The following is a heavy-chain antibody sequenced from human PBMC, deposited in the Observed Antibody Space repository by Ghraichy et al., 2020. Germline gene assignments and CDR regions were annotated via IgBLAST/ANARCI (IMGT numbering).Heavy chain of an antibody. J-gene: IGHJ4*02. CDR3: ARVLWFGEYYFDY. CDR2: IKQDGSEK. D-gene: IGHD3-10*01. V-gene: IGHV3-7*01. CDR1: GFTFSSYW. Sequence: LSLTCAASGFTFSSYWMSWVRQAPGKGLEWVANIKQDGSEKYYVDSVKGRFTISRDNAKNSLYLQMNSLRAEDTAVYYCARVLWFGEYYFDYWGQGTLVTVSS.